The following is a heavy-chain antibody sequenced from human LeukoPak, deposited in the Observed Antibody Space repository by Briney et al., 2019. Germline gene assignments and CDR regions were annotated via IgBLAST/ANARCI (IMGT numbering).Heavy chain of an antibody. V-gene: IGHV4-61*02. D-gene: IGHD5-18*01. CDR3: ARKGYTIGSFDY. Sequence: SQTLSLTCAVSGGSISSGSYYWSWIRQPAGKGLEWIGRIYTSGSTNYNPSLKSRVTISVDKSKSQFSLKLSSVTAADTAVYYCARKGYTIGSFDYWGQGTLVTVSS. CDR2: IYTSGST. CDR1: GGSISSGSYY. J-gene: IGHJ4*02.